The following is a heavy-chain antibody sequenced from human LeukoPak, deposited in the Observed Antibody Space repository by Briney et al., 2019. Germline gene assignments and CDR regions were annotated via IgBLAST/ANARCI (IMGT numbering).Heavy chain of an antibody. J-gene: IGHJ5*02. V-gene: IGHV4-39*02. CDR2: IYYSGST. CDR3: ARDLEYYDILTGHPRMFDP. CDR1: GGSIGSSSYY. D-gene: IGHD3-9*01. Sequence: SETLSLTCTVSGGSIGSSSYYWGWIRQPPGKGLEWIGSIYYSGSTYYNPSLKSRVTISVDTSKNQFSLKLSSVTAADTAVYYCARDLEYYDILTGHPRMFDPWGQGTLVTVSS.